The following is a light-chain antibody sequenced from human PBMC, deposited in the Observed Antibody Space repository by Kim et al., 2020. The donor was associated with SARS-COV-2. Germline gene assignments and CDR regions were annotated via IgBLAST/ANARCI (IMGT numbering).Light chain of an antibody. Sequence: GQSITLSCTGTSSDVGCYSYVAWYQQHPGKAPNLMIYDVSNRPSGVSNRFSGSKSGNTASLTISGLQAEDEADYYCSSYTSSSTLVFGGGTQLTVL. CDR1: SSDVGCYSY. CDR3: SSYTSSSTLV. V-gene: IGLV2-14*03. J-gene: IGLJ2*01. CDR2: DVS.